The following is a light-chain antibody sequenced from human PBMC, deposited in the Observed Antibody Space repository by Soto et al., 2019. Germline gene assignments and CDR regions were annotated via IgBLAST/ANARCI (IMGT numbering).Light chain of an antibody. V-gene: IGKV1-33*01. J-gene: IGKJ2*01. Sequence: DIQLTQSPSSLSASLGDRVTITCRASQSISTYLNWYQHKPGEAPKLLIYDASNLETGVPSRFSGSGSGTDFVLTISSLQPEDIATYYCQQYDNPYTFGQGTKLEIK. CDR2: DAS. CDR3: QQYDNPYT. CDR1: QSISTY.